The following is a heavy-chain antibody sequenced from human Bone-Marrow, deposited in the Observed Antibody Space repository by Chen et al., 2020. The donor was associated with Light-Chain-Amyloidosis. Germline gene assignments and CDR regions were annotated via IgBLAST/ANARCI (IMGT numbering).Heavy chain of an antibody. CDR1: GGSFSGYY. J-gene: IGHJ6*02. CDR3: ARGWIRDGMDV. CDR2: INHSGST. V-gene: IGHV4-34*01. D-gene: IGHD5-12*01. Sequence: QVQLQQWGAGLLKPSETLSLTCAVYGGSFSGYYWSWIRQPPGKGLEWIGEINHSGSTNYNPSLKSRVTISVDTSKNQCSLKLSSVTAADTAVYYCARGWIRDGMDVWGQGTTVTVSS.